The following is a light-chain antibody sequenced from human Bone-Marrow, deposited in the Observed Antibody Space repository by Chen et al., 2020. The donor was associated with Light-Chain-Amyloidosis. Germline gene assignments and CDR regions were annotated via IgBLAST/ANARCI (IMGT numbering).Light chain of an antibody. CDR3: HLYGRSPPCT. J-gene: IGKJ2*02. CDR1: QSVSSTY. Sequence: EIVLTPSPGTLSLSPGERATLSCRASQSVSSTYLAWYQQKPGQGPRLLIYGASTRATGIPDRFSGSGSGTDFTLTISRLEPEDFAVYYCHLYGRSPPCTFGQGTKLEIK. CDR2: GAS. V-gene: IGKV3-20*01.